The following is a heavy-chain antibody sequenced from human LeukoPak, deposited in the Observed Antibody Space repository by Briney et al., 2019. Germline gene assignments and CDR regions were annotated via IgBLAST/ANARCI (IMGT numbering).Heavy chain of an antibody. CDR3: ARQDYYDTGTWYFDL. D-gene: IGHD3-22*01. J-gene: IGHJ2*01. V-gene: IGHV4-59*02. CDR1: GGSVSDYY. Sequence: PSETLSLTCTISGGSVSDYYWSWIRQSPGKGLEWIGYIYHTGSTCYSPSLKSRVTISADTSQNQFSLKLSSVTAADTAVYYCARQDYYDTGTWYFDLWGRGTLVTVSS. CDR2: IYHTGST.